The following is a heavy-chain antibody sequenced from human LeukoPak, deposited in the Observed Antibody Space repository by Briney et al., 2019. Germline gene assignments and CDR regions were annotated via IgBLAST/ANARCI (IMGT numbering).Heavy chain of an antibody. CDR3: ARHLRGRWLQWRREFLILYFDY. CDR1: GYSFTSYW. J-gene: IGHJ4*02. D-gene: IGHD5-24*01. Sequence: GESLKISCKGSGYSFTSYWIGWVRQMPGKGLEWMGIIYPGDSDTRYSPSFQGQVTISADKSISTAYLQWSSLKASDTAMYYCARHLRGRWLQWRREFLILYFDYWGQGTLVTVSS. CDR2: IYPGDSDT. V-gene: IGHV5-51*01.